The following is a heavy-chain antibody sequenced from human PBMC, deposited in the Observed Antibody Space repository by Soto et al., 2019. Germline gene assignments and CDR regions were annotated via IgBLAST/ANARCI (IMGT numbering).Heavy chain of an antibody. CDR3: GRGPGAYVYFGFDV. CDR2: INTDGTSK. Sequence: GGSLRLSCVASGFNFNTDSMHWVRQAPGEGLVWISGINTDGTSKNYADSVRGRLTFSRDNAKNTLYLQMNSLRADDTAVYYCGRGPGAYVYFGFDVWGQGTMVTVSS. J-gene: IGHJ3*01. D-gene: IGHD3-3*01. CDR1: GFNFNTDS. V-gene: IGHV3-74*01.